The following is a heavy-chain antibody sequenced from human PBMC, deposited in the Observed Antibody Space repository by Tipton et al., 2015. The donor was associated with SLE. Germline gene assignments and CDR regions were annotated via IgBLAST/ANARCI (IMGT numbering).Heavy chain of an antibody. D-gene: IGHD6-19*01. CDR1: GGSFSGYY. CDR3: ARGGEAVLTWDYFDY. V-gene: IGHV4-34*01. Sequence: TLSLTCAVYGGSFSGYYWSWIRQPPGKGLEWIGEINHSGSTNYNPSLKSRVTISVDTSKNQFSLKLSSVTAADTAVYYCARGGEAVLTWDYFDYWGQGILVTVSS. CDR2: INHSGST. J-gene: IGHJ4*02.